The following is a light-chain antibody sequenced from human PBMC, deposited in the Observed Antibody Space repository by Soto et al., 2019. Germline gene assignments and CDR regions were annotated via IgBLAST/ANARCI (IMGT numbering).Light chain of an antibody. CDR3: AAWDDSLNGVV. V-gene: IGLV1-44*01. J-gene: IGLJ2*01. CDR2: SIN. CDR1: GSNIGSDT. Sequence: QAVVTQPPSASGTPGQRVTISCSGSGSNIGSDTVNWYQQLPGTAPKLLIYSINQRPSGVPDRFSGSKSGTSASLAIGGLQSDDEADYYCAAWDDSLNGVVFGGGTKLTVL.